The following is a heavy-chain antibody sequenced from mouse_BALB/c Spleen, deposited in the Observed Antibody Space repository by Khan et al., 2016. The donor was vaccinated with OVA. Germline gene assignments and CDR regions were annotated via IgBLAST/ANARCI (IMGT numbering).Heavy chain of an antibody. V-gene: IGHV5-6*01. D-gene: IGHD4-1*01. CDR2: ISSAGDYT. CDR1: GFTFSSYS. J-gene: IGHJ3*01. CDR3: ASHLTGSFAY. Sequence: EVELVESGGDLVKPGGSLKLSCATSGFTFSSYSMSWVRQTPDKRLEWVITISSAGDYTYYPDSVRGRFTISRDNAKNSLYLQMNSLKSEDTAMYYCASHLTGSFAYWGQGTLVTVSA.